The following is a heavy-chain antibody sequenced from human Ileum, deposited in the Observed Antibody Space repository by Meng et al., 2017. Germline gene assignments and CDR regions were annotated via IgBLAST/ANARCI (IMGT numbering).Heavy chain of an antibody. J-gene: IGHJ4*02. CDR1: GYTFTDYY. V-gene: IGHV1-2*02. Sequence: ASVKVSCKASGYTFTDYYIHWIRQAPGQGLEWMGWVSPNGGGTVYAQKFQGRDTMTSATSINTAYMELSRLIFDDTAMDFCVTIEGGFGTSWGQGTLVTVSS. CDR2: VSPNGGGT. D-gene: IGHD2-8*01. CDR3: VTIEGGFGTS.